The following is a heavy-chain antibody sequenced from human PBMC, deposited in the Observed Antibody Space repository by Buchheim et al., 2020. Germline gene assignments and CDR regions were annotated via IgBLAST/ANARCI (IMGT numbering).Heavy chain of an antibody. CDR2: ISSSSSTI. V-gene: IGHV3-48*01. CDR1: GFTFSSYS. D-gene: IGHD3-22*01. J-gene: IGHJ6*03. Sequence: EVQLVESGGGLVQPGGSLRLSCAASGFTFSSYSMNWVRQAPGKGLEWVSYISSSSSTIYYADSVKGRFTISRDNAKNSLYLQMTILTAEDTAVYYCASLDYYDSSGYLYYMDVWGKGTT. CDR3: ASLDYYDSSGYLYYMDV.